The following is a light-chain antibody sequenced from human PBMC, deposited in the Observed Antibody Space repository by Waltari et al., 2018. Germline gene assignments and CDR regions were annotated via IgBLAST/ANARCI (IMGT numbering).Light chain of an antibody. CDR1: QSLLYSSNNKNY. CDR2: WAS. Sequence: DIVMTQSPDSLAVSLGETATINCKSSQSLLYSSNNKNYLAWYQQKPGQPPKLLFYWASTRESGVPDRFSGSGSGTDFTLTISGVQAEDVAVYYCQQYFTTPLTFGGGTKVEIK. J-gene: IGKJ4*01. V-gene: IGKV4-1*01. CDR3: QQYFTTPLT.